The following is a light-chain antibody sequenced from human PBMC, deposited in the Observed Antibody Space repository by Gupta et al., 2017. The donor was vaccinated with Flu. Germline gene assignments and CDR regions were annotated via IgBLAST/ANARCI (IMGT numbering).Light chain of an antibody. Sequence: SSALTQPPSVSASPGQPASITCSGDKLGDKYACWYQQKPGQSPVLVIYQESKRPAGIPERFSGSNSGNTATLTISGTQARDEAEYYCQAWDSRTGGFGGGTKLTVL. CDR1: KLGDKY. V-gene: IGLV3-1*01. CDR3: QAWDSRTGG. J-gene: IGLJ2*01. CDR2: QES.